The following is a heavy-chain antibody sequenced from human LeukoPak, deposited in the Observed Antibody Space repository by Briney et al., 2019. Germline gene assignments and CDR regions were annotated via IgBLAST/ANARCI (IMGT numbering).Heavy chain of an antibody. D-gene: IGHD1-26*01. V-gene: IGHV1-18*01. J-gene: IGHJ4*02. Sequence: ASVKVSCKASGYTFTSYGISWVRRAPGQGLEWMGWISAYNGNTNYAQKLQGRVTMTTDTSTSTAYMELRGLRPDDTAVYYCARDLVGATTLSDYWGQGTLVTVSS. CDR1: GYTFTSYG. CDR2: ISAYNGNT. CDR3: ARDLVGATTLSDY.